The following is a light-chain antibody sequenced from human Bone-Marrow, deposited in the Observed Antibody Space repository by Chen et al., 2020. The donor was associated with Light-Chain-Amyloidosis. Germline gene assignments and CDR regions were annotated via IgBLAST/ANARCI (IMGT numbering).Light chain of an antibody. CDR3: QSADSSGTYEVI. CDR1: DLPTKY. V-gene: IGLV3-25*03. J-gene: IGLJ2*01. Sequence: SYELTQPPSVSVSPGQPARITCSGEDLPTKYAYWYQQKPGQAPVLVIHRDPERPSGISERFSGSSSGTTATLTISGVQAEDEADYHCQSADSSGTYEVIFGGGTKLTVL. CDR2: RDP.